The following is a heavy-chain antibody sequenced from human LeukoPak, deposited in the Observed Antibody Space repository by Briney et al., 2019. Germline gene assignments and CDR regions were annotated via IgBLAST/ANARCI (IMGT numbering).Heavy chain of an antibody. J-gene: IGHJ3*02. Sequence: SETLSLTCTVSGGFIGTYYWSWIRQPAGKGLEWIGRIYTSGSTNYNPSLKSRVSMAVDTSKNQFSLKLTSVTAADTAVYYCSRYSSGWYEAFDIWGQGTMVTVSS. CDR1: GGFIGTYY. CDR2: IYTSGST. CDR3: SRYSSGWYEAFDI. V-gene: IGHV4-4*07. D-gene: IGHD6-19*01.